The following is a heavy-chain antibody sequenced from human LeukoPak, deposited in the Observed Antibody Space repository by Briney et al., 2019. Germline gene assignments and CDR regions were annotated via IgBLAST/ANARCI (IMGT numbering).Heavy chain of an antibody. CDR2: ISSGSSTI. J-gene: IGHJ4*02. CDR3: ARLYGAGSSSPIDY. Sequence: GGSLRLSCAASGFSFSSYSMIWVRQAPGKGLEWVSYISSGSSTIYYADSVKGRFTISRDNAKNSLYLQMNSLRDEDTAVYYCARLYGAGSSSPIDYWGQGTLVTVSS. D-gene: IGHD3-10*01. CDR1: GFSFSSYS. V-gene: IGHV3-48*02.